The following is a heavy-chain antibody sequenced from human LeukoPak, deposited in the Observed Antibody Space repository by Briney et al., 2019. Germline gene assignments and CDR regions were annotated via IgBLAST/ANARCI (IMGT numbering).Heavy chain of an antibody. CDR1: GFTFKDYG. Sequence: GRSLRLSCAATGFTFKDYGMHWVRQPPGKGLEWVSSINWNGGGTDYADSVKGRFTISRDNAKNSLYLQLSSPRPEDTALYYCAKHMRATNAYSFFGLDVWGQGTTVTASS. CDR2: INWNGGGT. D-gene: IGHD1-26*01. CDR3: AKHMRATNAYSFFGLDV. V-gene: IGHV3-9*01. J-gene: IGHJ6*02.